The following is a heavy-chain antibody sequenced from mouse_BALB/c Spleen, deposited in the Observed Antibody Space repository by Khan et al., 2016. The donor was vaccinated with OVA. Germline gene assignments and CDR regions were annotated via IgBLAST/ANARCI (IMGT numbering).Heavy chain of an antibody. J-gene: IGHJ2*01. CDR1: GYLITSGCY. V-gene: IGHV3-6*02. CDR3: ARVDGYYYCDSFAY. CDR2: ISYDGNN. D-gene: IGHD2-3*01. Sequence: EVQLQESGPGLVKPSQSLSLTCSVTGYLITSGCYWNWIRQFPGNKLEWMGHISYDGNNNYNPSLKNRISFTRDTSKNQFFLRLNSVTPEDTATYYCARVDGYYYCDSFAYWGQGTTLTVSS.